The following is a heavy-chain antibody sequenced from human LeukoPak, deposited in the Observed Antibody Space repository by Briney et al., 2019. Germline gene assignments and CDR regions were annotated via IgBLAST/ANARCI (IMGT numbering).Heavy chain of an antibody. CDR3: SKGHSDYGTGFDL. CDR1: GFTFSSYA. J-gene: IGHJ4*02. CDR2: ISGSGTKT. V-gene: IGHV3-23*01. Sequence: PGGSLRLSCAASGFTFSSYAMTWVRQAPGKGLECVSVISGSGTKTYYADSVKGRFTISRDNSKNTVYLQINSLRVDDTAVYYCSKGHSDYGTGFDLWGRGTLVTVSS. D-gene: IGHD5-12*01.